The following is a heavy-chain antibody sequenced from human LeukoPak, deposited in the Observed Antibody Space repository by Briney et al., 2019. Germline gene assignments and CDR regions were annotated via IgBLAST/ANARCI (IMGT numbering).Heavy chain of an antibody. J-gene: IGHJ4*02. D-gene: IGHD6-13*01. V-gene: IGHV1-18*01. Sequence: APVKVSCKASGDTFTSYGISWVRQAPGQGLEWMGWISAYNGNTNYAQKLQGRVTMTTDTSTSTAYMELRSLRSDDTAVYYCARQFSAGAAAGTEGYWGQGTLVTVSS. CDR3: ARQFSAGAAAGTEGY. CDR1: GDTFTSYG. CDR2: ISAYNGNT.